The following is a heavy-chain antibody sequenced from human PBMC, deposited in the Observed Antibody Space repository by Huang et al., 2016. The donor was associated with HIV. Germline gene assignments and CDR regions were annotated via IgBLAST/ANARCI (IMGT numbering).Heavy chain of an antibody. CDR3: ARDHWYPLQNWFDL. CDR1: GYIFTKYG. CDR2: ISAYNGNT. J-gene: IGHJ5*01. D-gene: IGHD1-1*01. Sequence: QVELVQSGAEVKRPGASVRVSCKAAGYIFTKYGINWVRQAPGQGFECMGWISAYNGNTNYAEKVQGRVTLTRDTSATTAYMELRDVTSADTAVYYCARDHWYPLQNWFDLWGQGTLVTVSS. V-gene: IGHV1-18*01.